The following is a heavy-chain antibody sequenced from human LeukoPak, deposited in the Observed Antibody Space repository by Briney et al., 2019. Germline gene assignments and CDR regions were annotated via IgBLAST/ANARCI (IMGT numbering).Heavy chain of an antibody. V-gene: IGHV1-2*04. CDR1: GYTFTGYY. Sequence: GASVKVSCKASGYTFTGYYMHWVRQAPGQGLEWMGWINPNSGGTNYAQKFQGWVTMTRDTSISTAYMELSNLGSEDTAMYYCARARRSDNSWYDYWGQGTLVTVSS. D-gene: IGHD6-13*01. J-gene: IGHJ4*02. CDR2: INPNSGGT. CDR3: ARARRSDNSWYDY.